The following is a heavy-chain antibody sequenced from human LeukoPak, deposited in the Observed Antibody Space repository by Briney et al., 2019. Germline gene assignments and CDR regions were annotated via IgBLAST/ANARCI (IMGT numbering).Heavy chain of an antibody. D-gene: IGHD3-22*01. CDR3: AREYDSSGWSLDY. Sequence: GGSLRLSCAASGFTFSSYAMHWVRQAPGKGLEWVAVISYDGSNKYYADSVKGRFTISRDNSKNTLYLQMNSLRAEDTAVYYCAREYDSSGWSLDYWGQGTLVTVSS. J-gene: IGHJ4*02. CDR2: ISYDGSNK. CDR1: GFTFSSYA. V-gene: IGHV3-30-3*01.